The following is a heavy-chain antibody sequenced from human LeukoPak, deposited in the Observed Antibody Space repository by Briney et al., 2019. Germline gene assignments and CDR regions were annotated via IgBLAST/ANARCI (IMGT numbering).Heavy chain of an antibody. J-gene: IGHJ4*02. D-gene: IGHD4-23*01. CDR1: GGCISSSGYS. V-gene: IGHV4-30-2*01. Sequence: AQTLSLTCTVSGGCISSSGYSWTWIRQPPGKGLEWIGYIYHSGSTFYNPSLKSRVSISIDRSKNQFSLKLTSVTAADTAVYYCARGGSTTVVSFDYWGQGTLVTVS. CDR2: IYHSGST. CDR3: ARGGSTTVVSFDY.